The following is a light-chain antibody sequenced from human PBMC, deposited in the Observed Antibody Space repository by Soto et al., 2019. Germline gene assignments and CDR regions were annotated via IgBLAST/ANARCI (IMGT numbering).Light chain of an antibody. V-gene: IGLV2-14*03. CDR2: DVT. CDR3: ISYTDRQSYL. CDR1: SSDVGYYNY. Sequence: QSVLTQPASVSGSPGQSITISCTGTSSDVGYYNYVSWFQQHPGKAPRLVISDVTNRPSGVSNRFSGSKSGNTASLTISGLQAEDEAHYYCISYTDRQSYLFGTGTKLTVL. J-gene: IGLJ1*01.